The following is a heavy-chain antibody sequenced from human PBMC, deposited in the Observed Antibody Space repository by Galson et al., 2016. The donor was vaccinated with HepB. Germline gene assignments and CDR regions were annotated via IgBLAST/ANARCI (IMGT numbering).Heavy chain of an antibody. Sequence: SETLSLTCSVSGDSISNVGRHWSWFRQSPGMGLEYIGSIHSSGTSYYNPSLTSRVTVSADTSRNQFFLSLTSVTAADTAIYYCVRLGTAAAVANRRGSIYWSQGTRVTVSS. V-gene: IGHV4-39*01. J-gene: IGHJ4*02. CDR2: IHSSGTS. D-gene: IGHD6-13*01. CDR3: VRLGTAAAVANRRGSIY. CDR1: GDSISNVGRH.